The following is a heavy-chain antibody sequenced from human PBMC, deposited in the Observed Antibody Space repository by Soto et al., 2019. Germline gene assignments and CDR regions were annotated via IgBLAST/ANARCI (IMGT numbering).Heavy chain of an antibody. CDR3: AKPEGTYDSSGYSFDY. Sequence: QVQLVESGGGVVQPGRSLRLSCAASGFTFSSYGMHWVRQAPGKGLEWVAVISYDGSNKYYADSVKGRFTISRDNSKNTLYLQMNSLRAEDTAVYYCAKPEGTYDSSGYSFDYWGQGTLVTVSS. CDR1: GFTFSSYG. J-gene: IGHJ4*02. CDR2: ISYDGSNK. D-gene: IGHD3-22*01. V-gene: IGHV3-30*18.